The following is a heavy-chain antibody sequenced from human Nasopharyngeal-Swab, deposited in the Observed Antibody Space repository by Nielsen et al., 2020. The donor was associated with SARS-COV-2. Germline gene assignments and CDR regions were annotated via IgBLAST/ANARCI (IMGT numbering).Heavy chain of an antibody. CDR1: GDSVSSNSAA. J-gene: IGHJ6*02. CDR3: ARGVGSTSYYYYGMDV. D-gene: IGHD2-2*01. V-gene: IGHV6-1*01. Sequence: SQTLSLTCAISGDSVSSNSAAWNWIRQSPSRGLEWLGRTYYRSKWYNDYAVSVKGRITINPDTSKNQFSLQLNSVTPEDTAVYYCARGVGSTSYYYYGMDVWGQGTTVTVSS. CDR2: TYYRSKWYN.